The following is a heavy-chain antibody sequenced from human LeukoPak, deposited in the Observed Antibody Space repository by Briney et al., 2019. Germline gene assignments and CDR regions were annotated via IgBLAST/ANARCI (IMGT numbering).Heavy chain of an antibody. D-gene: IGHD4-11*01. Sequence: GGSLRLSCAGSGFIFSSYGMSWVRQAPGKGLEWVSTISGSGGSTYYADSVKGRFTISRDNSKNTLYLQMNSLRVEDTAIYNCAKDQQSISYSPWGQGTLVTVSS. CDR1: GFIFSSYG. CDR2: ISGSGGST. J-gene: IGHJ5*02. CDR3: AKDQQSISYSP. V-gene: IGHV3-23*01.